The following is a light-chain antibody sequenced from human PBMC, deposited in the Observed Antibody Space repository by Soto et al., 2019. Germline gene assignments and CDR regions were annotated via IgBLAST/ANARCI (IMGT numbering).Light chain of an antibody. CDR2: DSS. V-gene: IGKV3-11*01. CDR1: QSVGTY. CDR3: QQRSDWPST. J-gene: IGKJ4*01. Sequence: EIVLTQSPATLSLSPGERATLSCRASQSVGTYFAWYQQKPGQAPSLLIYDSSNRATGIPARFSGSGSGTDFTLTISSLEPEDVAVYYCQQRSDWPSTFGGGTKVEIK.